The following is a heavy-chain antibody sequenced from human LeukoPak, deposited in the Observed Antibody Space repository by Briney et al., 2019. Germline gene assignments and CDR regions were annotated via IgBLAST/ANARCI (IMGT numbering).Heavy chain of an antibody. D-gene: IGHD1-26*01. CDR2: MYYSGST. V-gene: IGHV4-59*01. Sequence: SETLSLTCTVSGGSISSYYWSWIPQPPGKGLEWIGYMYYSGSTNYNPSLKSRVTVSVDTSKNQFSLKLSSVTAADTAVYYCASLYSGSYDTGSFDYFNYWGQGTLVTVSS. CDR3: ASLYSGSYDTGSFDYFNY. J-gene: IGHJ4*02. CDR1: GGSISSYY.